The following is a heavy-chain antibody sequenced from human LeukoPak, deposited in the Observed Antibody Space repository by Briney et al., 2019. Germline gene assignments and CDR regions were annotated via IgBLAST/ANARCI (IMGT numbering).Heavy chain of an antibody. D-gene: IGHD1-1*01. Sequence: ASVKVSCKASGGTFSSHAISWVRQAPGQGLEWMGGIIPIFGTAKPAQKFQGRVTISADESTSTAYLEVSSLRSEDSAVYYCARSIYDPSFTGTTKHYYYMDVWGKGTTVTISS. CDR3: ARSIYDPSFTGTTKHYYYMDV. CDR1: GGTFSSHA. CDR2: IIPIFGTA. V-gene: IGHV1-69*13. J-gene: IGHJ6*03.